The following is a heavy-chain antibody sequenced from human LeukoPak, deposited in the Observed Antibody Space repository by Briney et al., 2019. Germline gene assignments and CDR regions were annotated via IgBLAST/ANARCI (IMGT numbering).Heavy chain of an antibody. CDR1: GISVSSSDYY. J-gene: IGHJ4*02. CDR3: ARRAGYSSTWYLDY. Sequence: SETLSLTCTVSGISVSSSDYYWAWIRQPPGKGLESIGSIYYSGSTYDNPSLKSRVTMSVDTSSNQSSLTLTSVTAADTAVYYCARRAGYSSTWYLDYWGQGTLVTVSS. D-gene: IGHD6-13*01. V-gene: IGHV4-39*01. CDR2: IYYSGST.